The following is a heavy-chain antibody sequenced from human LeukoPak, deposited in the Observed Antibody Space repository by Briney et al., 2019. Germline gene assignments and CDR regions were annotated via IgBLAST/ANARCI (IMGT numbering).Heavy chain of an antibody. CDR1: GGSFSGYY. Sequence: SETLSLTCAVYGGSFSGYYWSWIRQPPGKGLEWIGEINHSGSTNYNPSLKSGVTISVDTSKNQFSLKLSSVTAADTAVYYCARSLALLRYIDFWGHGTLVTVSS. CDR2: INHSGST. V-gene: IGHV4-34*01. D-gene: IGHD3-3*02. CDR3: ARSLALLRYIDF. J-gene: IGHJ4*01.